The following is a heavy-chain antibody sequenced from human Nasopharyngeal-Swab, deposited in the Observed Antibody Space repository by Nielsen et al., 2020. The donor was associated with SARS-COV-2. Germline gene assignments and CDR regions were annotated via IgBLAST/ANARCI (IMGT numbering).Heavy chain of an antibody. CDR3: ARTEYGSGTNFDY. V-gene: IGHV5-51*01. J-gene: IGHJ4*02. CDR2: IFPYDSDT. D-gene: IGHD3-10*01. Sequence: SLRLSCEGSGYFFNNYWIGRVRQMPGRGLEWMGIIFPYDSDTRYSPSFQGQVTISADVSTKTAYLQWSGLKASDTAMYYCARTEYGSGTNFDYWGQGTLVTVSS. CDR1: GYFFNNYW.